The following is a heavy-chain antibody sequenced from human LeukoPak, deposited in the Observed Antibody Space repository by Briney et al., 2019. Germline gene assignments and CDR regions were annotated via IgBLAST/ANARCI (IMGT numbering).Heavy chain of an antibody. V-gene: IGHV3-23*01. D-gene: IGHD5-18*01. Sequence: PGGSLRLSCAASGFTFSSYAMSWVRQAPGKGLEWVSAISGSGGSTYYADSVKGRFTISRDNSKNTLYLQMNSLRAEDTAVYYCARDYHDDTASLFDYWGQGTLVTVSS. J-gene: IGHJ4*02. CDR2: ISGSGGST. CDR1: GFTFSSYA. CDR3: ARDYHDDTASLFDY.